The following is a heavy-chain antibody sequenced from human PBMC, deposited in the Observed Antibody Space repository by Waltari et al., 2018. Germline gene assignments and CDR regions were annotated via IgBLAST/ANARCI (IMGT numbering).Heavy chain of an antibody. Sequence: QVQLQQWGAGLLKPSETLSLTCAVYGGSFSGYYWSWIRQPPGKGLEWIGEINHSGSTTSNPSLKSRVTISVDPSTNQFSLKLSSVTAADTAVYYCARGYPIRPDFDYWGQGTLVTVSS. CDR1: GGSFSGYY. CDR2: INHSGST. V-gene: IGHV4-34*01. J-gene: IGHJ4*02. CDR3: ARGYPIRPDFDY.